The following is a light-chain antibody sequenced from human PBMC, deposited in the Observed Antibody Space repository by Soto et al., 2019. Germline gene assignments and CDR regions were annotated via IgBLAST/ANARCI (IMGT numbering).Light chain of an antibody. Sequence: DIQMTQSPSSLSASVGDEVTITCRASQTIMTYLNWYQLKPGKPPRLLIYAASSLQSGVPSRFSGSGSGTDFTLTISSLQSEDFATYYCQQSFASLRTFGQGTKVDIK. CDR1: QTIMTY. V-gene: IGKV1-39*01. J-gene: IGKJ1*01. CDR3: QQSFASLRT. CDR2: AAS.